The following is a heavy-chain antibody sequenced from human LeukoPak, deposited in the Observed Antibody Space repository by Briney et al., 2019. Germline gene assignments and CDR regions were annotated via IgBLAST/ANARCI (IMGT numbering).Heavy chain of an antibody. Sequence: GGSLRLSCAASGFTFSSYSMNWVRQAPGKGLEWVSSISSSSSYIYYADSVKGRFTISRDNAKNSLYLQMNSLRAEDTAVYYCARDRSYSGGYYYYGMDVWGQGTSVTVSS. CDR1: GFTFSSYS. CDR2: ISSSSSYI. J-gene: IGHJ6*02. D-gene: IGHD5-12*01. CDR3: ARDRSYSGGYYYYGMDV. V-gene: IGHV3-21*01.